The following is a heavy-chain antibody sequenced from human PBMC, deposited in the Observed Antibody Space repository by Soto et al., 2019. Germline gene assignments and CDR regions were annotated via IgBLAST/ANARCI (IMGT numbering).Heavy chain of an antibody. V-gene: IGHV3-30-3*01. CDR1: GFTFSSYA. CDR2: ISYDGSNK. J-gene: IGHJ4*02. D-gene: IGHD3-10*01. CDR3: ARVLWFGELLDAFFDY. Sequence: GGSLRLSCAASGFTFSSYAMHWVRQAPGKGLEWVAVISYDGSNKYYADSVKGRFTISRDNSKNTLYLQMNSLRAEDTAVYYCARVLWFGELLDAFFDYWGQGTLVTVSS.